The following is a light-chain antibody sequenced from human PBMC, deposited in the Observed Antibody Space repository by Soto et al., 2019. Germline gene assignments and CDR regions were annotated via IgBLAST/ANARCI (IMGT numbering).Light chain of an antibody. CDR1: SSDVGSYDY. V-gene: IGLV2-14*01. Sequence: QSALTQPASVSGSPGQSITISCTGTSSDVGSYDYVSWYQHQPGKAPKLMIYEVSNRPSGVSHRFSASKSGSTAYLTISGLQAEDEADYYCSSYSYTGTSYVFGTGTKVTVL. CDR3: SSYSYTGTSYV. J-gene: IGLJ1*01. CDR2: EVS.